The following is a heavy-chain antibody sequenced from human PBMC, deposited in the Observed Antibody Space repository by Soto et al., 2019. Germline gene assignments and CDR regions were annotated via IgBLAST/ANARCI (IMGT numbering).Heavy chain of an antibody. D-gene: IGHD1-26*01. V-gene: IGHV4-30-2*01. Sequence: QLQLQESGSGLVKPSQTLSLTCAVSGGSISSGCYSWSWIRQPPGKGLECIGYIYHSGSTYYNPSLKSRVTISVDRSKNQFSLKLSSVTAADTAVYYCASRPSGSGFDPWGQGTLVTVSS. J-gene: IGHJ5*02. CDR2: IYHSGST. CDR1: GGSISSGCYS. CDR3: ASRPSGSGFDP.